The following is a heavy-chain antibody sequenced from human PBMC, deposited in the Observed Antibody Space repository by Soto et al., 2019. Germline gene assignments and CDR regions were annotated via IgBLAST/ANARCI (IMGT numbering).Heavy chain of an antibody. V-gene: IGHV3-21*01. CDR3: ARDPIVCHDTSGYYKWFDP. D-gene: IGHD3-22*01. CDR1: GFIFSGYT. J-gene: IGHJ5*02. CDR2: ISSSSTYI. Sequence: GGSLRLSCAATGFIFSGYTMNWVRQAPGRGPEWVSSISSSSTYISYADSVQGRFTISRDNPKNSLFLQMNSLRAEDTAVYYCARDPIVCHDTSGYYKWFDPWGQGTLVTVSS.